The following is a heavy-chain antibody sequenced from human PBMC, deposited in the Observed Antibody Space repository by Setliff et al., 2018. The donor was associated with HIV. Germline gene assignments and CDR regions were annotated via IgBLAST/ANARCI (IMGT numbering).Heavy chain of an antibody. Sequence: SVKVSCKVSGGTFSSYAINWVRQAPGQGLEWMGGSIPILGIPNYAQKFQGRVTITTDESTNTAYMELSSLRSEDTAVYYCARDVYFTFSGEVIRHYLDVWGKGTTVTVSS. J-gene: IGHJ6*03. D-gene: IGHD3-3*01. CDR1: GGTFSSYA. V-gene: IGHV1-69*10. CDR3: ARDVYFTFSGEVIRHYLDV. CDR2: SIPILGIP.